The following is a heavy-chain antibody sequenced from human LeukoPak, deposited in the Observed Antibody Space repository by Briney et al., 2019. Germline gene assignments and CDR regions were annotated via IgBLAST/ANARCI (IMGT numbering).Heavy chain of an antibody. D-gene: IGHD3-9*01. CDR3: AKDDDILTGYFDY. V-gene: IGHV3-23*01. CDR1: GFTFRSYA. Sequence: GGSLRLSCAASGFTFRSYAMTWVRQAPGKGLEWVSAISGSGGSTYYADSVKGRFTISRGNSKNTLYLQMNSLRAEDTAVYYCAKDDDILTGYFDYWGQGTLVTVSS. J-gene: IGHJ4*02. CDR2: ISGSGGST.